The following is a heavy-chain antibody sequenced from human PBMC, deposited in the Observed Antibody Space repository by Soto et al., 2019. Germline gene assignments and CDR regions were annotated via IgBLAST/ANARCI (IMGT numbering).Heavy chain of an antibody. V-gene: IGHV1-18*01. D-gene: IGHD6-25*01. J-gene: IGHJ6*02. CDR2: ISAYNGNT. CDR1: GYTFTSYG. CDR3: ARDQVRYSSGSYYYGMDV. Sequence: ASVKVSSKASGYTFTSYGISWVRQAPGQGLDWMGWISAYNGNTNYAQKLQGRVTMTTDTSTSTAYMELRSLRSDDTAVYYCARDQVRYSSGSYYYGMDVWGQGTTVTVSS.